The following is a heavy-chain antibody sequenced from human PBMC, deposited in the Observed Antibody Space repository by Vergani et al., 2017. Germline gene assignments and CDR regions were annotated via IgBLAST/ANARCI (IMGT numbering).Heavy chain of an antibody. CDR3: ATSEGGYCSSTSCQDWYFDL. CDR1: GFTFSNAW. J-gene: IGHJ2*01. CDR2: IKSKTDGGTT. V-gene: IGHV3-15*01. D-gene: IGHD2-2*01. Sequence: EVQLVESGGGLVKPGGSLRLSCAASGFTFSNAWMSWVRQAPGKGLEWVGRIKSKTDGGTTDYAAPVKGRFTISRDDSKNTLYLQMNSLKTEDTAVYYCATSEGGYCSSTSCQDWYFDLWGRGTLVTVSS.